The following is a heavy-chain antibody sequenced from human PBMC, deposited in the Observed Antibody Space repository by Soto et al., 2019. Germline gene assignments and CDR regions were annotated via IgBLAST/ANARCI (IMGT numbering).Heavy chain of an antibody. J-gene: IGHJ6*03. Sequence: GGSLRLSCAASGFTFSSYAMSWVRQAPGKGLEWVSAISGSGGSTYYADSVKGRFTISRDNSKNTLYLQMNSLRAEDTAVYYCATTPLYCSSTSCLGNYYYMDVWGKGTTVTVSS. CDR2: ISGSGGST. V-gene: IGHV3-23*01. D-gene: IGHD2-2*01. CDR1: GFTFSSYA. CDR3: ATTPLYCSSTSCLGNYYYMDV.